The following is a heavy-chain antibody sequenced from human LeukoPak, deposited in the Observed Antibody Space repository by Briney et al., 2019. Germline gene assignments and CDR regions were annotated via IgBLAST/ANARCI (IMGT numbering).Heavy chain of an antibody. CDR1: GGSISSYY. CDR3: ARESEEAGSPNT. J-gene: IGHJ4*02. Sequence: SETLSLTCTVSGGSISSYYWSWIRQPAGKGLEWIGRVYTSGSTNYNPSLKSRVTMSVDTSKNQFSLKLSSVTAADTAVYYCARESEEAGSPNTWGQGTLVTVSS. D-gene: IGHD6-19*01. CDR2: VYTSGST. V-gene: IGHV4-4*07.